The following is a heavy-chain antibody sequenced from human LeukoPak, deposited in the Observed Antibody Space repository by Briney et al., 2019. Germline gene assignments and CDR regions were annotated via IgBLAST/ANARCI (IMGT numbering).Heavy chain of an antibody. V-gene: IGHV5-10-1*01. CDR3: TRHQQLGYYFDY. CDR2: IDPSDSYT. D-gene: IGHD6-13*01. CDR1: GYSFTSYW. J-gene: IGHJ4*02. Sequence: GESLKISCKGSGYSFTSYWISWVRQMPGKGLEWMGRIDPSDSYTIYSPSFQGHVTISADKSISTAYLQWSSLKASDTAMYYCTRHQQLGYYFDYWGQGTLVTVSS.